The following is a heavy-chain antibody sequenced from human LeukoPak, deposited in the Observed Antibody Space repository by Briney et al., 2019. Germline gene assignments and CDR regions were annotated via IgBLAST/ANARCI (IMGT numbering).Heavy chain of an antibody. CDR3: AKGMGGRANWNFEKSNWFDP. Sequence: GRSLRLSCAASGFTFSSYGMHWVRQAPGKGLEWVAVISYDGSNKYYADSVKGRFTISRDNSKNTLYLQMNSLRAEDTAVYYCAKGMGGRANWNFEKSNWFDPWGQGTLVTVSS. J-gene: IGHJ5*02. D-gene: IGHD1-1*01. V-gene: IGHV3-30*18. CDR1: GFTFSSYG. CDR2: ISYDGSNK.